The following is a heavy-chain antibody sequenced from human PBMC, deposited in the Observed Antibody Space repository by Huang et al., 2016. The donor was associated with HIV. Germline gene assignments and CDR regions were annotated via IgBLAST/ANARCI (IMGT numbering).Heavy chain of an antibody. CDR2: IMPIFGTA. V-gene: IGHV1-69*01. CDR3: ARDSSVDSKTEFYYYGMDV. Sequence: QVQLVQSGAEVKKPGTSVKVSCKASGGTFSRFAISWVRQAPGQGLEWLGGIMPIFGTANYAQKFQGRVTIIADESTKTAYMVLSSLTSEDTAVYYCARDSSVDSKTEFYYYGMDVWGQGTTITVS. D-gene: IGHD4-4*01. CDR1: GGTFSRFA. J-gene: IGHJ6*02.